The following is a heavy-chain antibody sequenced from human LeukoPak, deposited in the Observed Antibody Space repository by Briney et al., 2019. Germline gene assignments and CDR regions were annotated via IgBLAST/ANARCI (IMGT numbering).Heavy chain of an antibody. J-gene: IGHJ5*02. V-gene: IGHV1-2*02. CDR1: GYTFTGYY. D-gene: IGHD5-12*01. CDR3: ARDSVSGYNGNWFDP. Sequence: ASVKVSCKASGYTFTGYYMHWVRQAPGQGLEWMAWINPNSGGTNYAQKFQGGVTMTRDTSISTAYMELSRLTSDDTAVYYCARDSVSGYNGNWFDPWGQGTLVTVSS. CDR2: INPNSGGT.